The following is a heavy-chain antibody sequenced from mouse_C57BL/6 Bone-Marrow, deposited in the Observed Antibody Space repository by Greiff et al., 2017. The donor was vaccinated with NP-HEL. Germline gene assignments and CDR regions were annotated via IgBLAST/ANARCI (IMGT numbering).Heavy chain of an antibody. CDR2: INPNNGGT. CDR3: ARRNWDYFDY. CDR1: GYTFTDYN. J-gene: IGHJ2*01. D-gene: IGHD4-1*01. V-gene: IGHV1-18*01. Sequence: VQLKESGPELVKPGASVKISCKASGYTFTDYNMDWVKQSHGKSLEWIGDINPNNGGTIYNQKFKGKATLTVDKSSSTAYMELRSLTSEDTAVYYCARRNWDYFDYWGQGTTLTVSS.